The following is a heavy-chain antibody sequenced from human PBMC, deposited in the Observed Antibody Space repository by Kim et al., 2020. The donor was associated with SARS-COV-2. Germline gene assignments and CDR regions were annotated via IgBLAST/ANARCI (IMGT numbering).Heavy chain of an antibody. CDR3: ARARSSGYYYIDY. D-gene: IGHD3-22*01. CDR2: IYYSGST. Sequence: SETLSLTCTVSGGSISSSSYYWGWIRQPPGKGLEWIGSIYYSGSTYYNPSLKSRVTISVDTSKNQFSLKLSSVTAADTAVYYCARARSSGYYYIDYWGQGTLVTVSS. V-gene: IGHV4-39*01. J-gene: IGHJ4*02. CDR1: GGSISSSSYY.